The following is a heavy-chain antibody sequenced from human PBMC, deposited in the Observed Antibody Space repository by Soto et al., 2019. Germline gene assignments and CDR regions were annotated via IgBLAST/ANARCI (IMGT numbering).Heavy chain of an antibody. J-gene: IGHJ3*02. Sequence: SVKDSCKASGGTFNIYTFNWVRQAPGQGLEWIGGIIPLFGTANYAQKFQGRVTITADESTSTAYMELSSLRSEDAAMYYCARDTHYYGSGSFYPPLIWGQGTMVTVSS. CDR2: IIPLFGTA. CDR1: GGTFNIYT. D-gene: IGHD3-10*01. V-gene: IGHV1-69*13. CDR3: ARDTHYYGSGSFYPPLI.